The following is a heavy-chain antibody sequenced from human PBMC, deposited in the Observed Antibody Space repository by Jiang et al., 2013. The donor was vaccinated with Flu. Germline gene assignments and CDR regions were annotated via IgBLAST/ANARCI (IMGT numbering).Heavy chain of an antibody. V-gene: IGHV3-23*04. CDR2: ISGSGGST. J-gene: IGHJ6*04. CDR1: GFTFSSYA. CDR3: AKERGYSYGYHYYGMDV. Sequence: VESGGGLVQPGGSLRLSCAASGFTFSSYAMSWVRQAPGKGLEWVSAISGSGGSTYYADSVKGRFTISRDNSKNTLYLQMNSLRAEDTAVYYCAKERGYSYGYHYYGMDVWGKGTTVTVSS. D-gene: IGHD5-18*01.